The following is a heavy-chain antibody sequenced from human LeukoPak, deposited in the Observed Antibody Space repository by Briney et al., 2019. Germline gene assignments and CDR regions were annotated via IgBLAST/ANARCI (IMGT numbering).Heavy chain of an antibody. CDR1: GFTFSSYG. V-gene: IGHV3-30*18. D-gene: IGHD6-6*01. Sequence: GGSLRLSCAASGFTFSSYGMHWVRQAPGKGLEWVAVISYDGSNKYYADSVKGRFTISRDNSKNTLYLQMNSLRAEDTAVYYCAKEIAARFDYWGQGTLVTVSS. CDR2: ISYDGSNK. J-gene: IGHJ4*02. CDR3: AKEIAARFDY.